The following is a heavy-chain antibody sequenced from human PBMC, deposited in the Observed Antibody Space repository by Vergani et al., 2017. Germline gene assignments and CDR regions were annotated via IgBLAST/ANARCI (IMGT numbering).Heavy chain of an antibody. CDR2: IWYDGSNK. D-gene: IGHD4-11*01. J-gene: IGHJ6*03. V-gene: IGHV3-33*01. CDR3: AREGTTVTTEAFYYYYYMDV. CDR1: GYTFSSYG. Sequence: QVQLVESGVGVVQPGRSLRLSCAASGYTFSSYGMHWVRQAPGKGLEWVAVIWYDGSNKYYADSVKGRFTISRDNSKNTLYLQMNSLRAEDTAVYYCAREGTTVTTEAFYYYYYMDVWGKGTTVTVSS.